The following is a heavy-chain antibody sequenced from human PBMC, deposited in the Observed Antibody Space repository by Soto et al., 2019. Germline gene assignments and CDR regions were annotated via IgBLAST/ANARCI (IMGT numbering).Heavy chain of an antibody. CDR2: ISYDGSNK. CDR3: ARGERGYESTFGY. D-gene: IGHD5-12*01. J-gene: IGHJ4*02. V-gene: IGHV3-30-3*01. Sequence: PGGSLRLSCAASGFTFSSYAMHWVRQAPGMGLEWVAVISYDGSNKYYADSVKGRFTISRDNSKNTLYLQMNSLRAEDTAVYYCARGERGYESTFGYWGQGTLVSVGS. CDR1: GFTFSSYA.